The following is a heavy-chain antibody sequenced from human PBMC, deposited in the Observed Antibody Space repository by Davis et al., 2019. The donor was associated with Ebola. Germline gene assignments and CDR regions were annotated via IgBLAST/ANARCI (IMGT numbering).Heavy chain of an antibody. Sequence: GESLKISCAASGFTFSSYAMSWVRQAPGKVLEWVSAISGSGGSTYYADSVKGRFTISRDNSKNTLYLQMNSLRAEDTAIYYSAKDKNYDFWSGYPHDAFDIWGQGTMVTVSS. D-gene: IGHD3-3*01. CDR2: ISGSGGST. CDR3: AKDKNYDFWSGYPHDAFDI. V-gene: IGHV3-23*01. CDR1: GFTFSSYA. J-gene: IGHJ3*02.